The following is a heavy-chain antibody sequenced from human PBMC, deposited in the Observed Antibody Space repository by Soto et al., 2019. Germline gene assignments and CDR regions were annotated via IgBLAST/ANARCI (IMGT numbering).Heavy chain of an antibody. Sequence: SETLSLTCTVSGGSISSSSYYWGWIRQPPGKGLEWIGSIYYSGSTYYNPSLKSRVTISVDTSKNQFSLKLSSVTAADTAVYYCARSLRVRGVIITHGNWFDPWGQGTLVTVS. J-gene: IGHJ5*02. D-gene: IGHD3-10*01. V-gene: IGHV4-39*01. CDR2: IYYSGST. CDR1: GGSISSSSYY. CDR3: ARSLRVRGVIITHGNWFDP.